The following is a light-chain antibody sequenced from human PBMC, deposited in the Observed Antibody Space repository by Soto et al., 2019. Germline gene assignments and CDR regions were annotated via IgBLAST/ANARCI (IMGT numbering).Light chain of an antibody. Sequence: QSALTQPASVSGSPGKSITISCTGTSSDVGGYNYVSWYQQHPGKAPKLMIYEVSHRPSGVSNRFSGSKSGNTASLNISGLQAEYEADYYCSSYTSSSTQVFGTGTKLTFL. CDR1: SSDVGGYNY. J-gene: IGLJ1*01. V-gene: IGLV2-14*01. CDR2: EVS. CDR3: SSYTSSSTQV.